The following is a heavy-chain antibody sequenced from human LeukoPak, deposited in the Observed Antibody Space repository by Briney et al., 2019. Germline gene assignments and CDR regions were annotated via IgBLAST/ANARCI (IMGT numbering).Heavy chain of an antibody. CDR2: LTSDGRST. CDR3: TTYDSSGYYYKVGLDY. V-gene: IGHV3-74*01. CDR1: RFTFCDYW. Sequence: GGSLRLSCAASRFTFCDYWVHCVRQAPGKGLGWVSRLTSDGRSTSYADSVKGRFTMSRDNAKNTLFLQMNSMKTENTAVYFCTTYDSSGYYYKVGLDYWGQGTLVTVSS. D-gene: IGHD3-22*01. J-gene: IGHJ4*02.